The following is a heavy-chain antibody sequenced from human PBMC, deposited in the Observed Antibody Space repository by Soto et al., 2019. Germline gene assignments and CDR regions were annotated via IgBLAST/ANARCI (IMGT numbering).Heavy chain of an antibody. CDR1: GFSLTTSGMC. CDR2: IDWDDDD. J-gene: IGHJ3*01. Sequence: SGPTLLNPTQTLTLTCTFSGFSLTTSGMCVNWIRQPPGKALEWLALIDWDDDDYYSRSLKTRLTISRDASKNQVVLTMTNMDPVDTATYYCVRTNHHARGGYAGPFDFWGKGTRVT. D-gene: IGHD3-22*01. V-gene: IGHV2-70*01. CDR3: VRTNHHARGGYAGPFDF.